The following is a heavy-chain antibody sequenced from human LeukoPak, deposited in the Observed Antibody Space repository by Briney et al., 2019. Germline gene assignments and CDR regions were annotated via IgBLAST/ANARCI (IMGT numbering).Heavy chain of an antibody. CDR1: GFTFSDNY. D-gene: IGHD2-21*01. CDR2: SRNKANSYST. J-gene: IGHJ4*02. Sequence: GGSLRLSCAASGFTFSDNYMDWVRQAPGMGLEWVGRSRNKANSYSTEYAASVKGRFTISRDDSQNSMYLQMNSLKTEDTAVYYCTTFSPRLLGYWGQGTLVTVSS. V-gene: IGHV3-72*01. CDR3: TTFSPRLLGY.